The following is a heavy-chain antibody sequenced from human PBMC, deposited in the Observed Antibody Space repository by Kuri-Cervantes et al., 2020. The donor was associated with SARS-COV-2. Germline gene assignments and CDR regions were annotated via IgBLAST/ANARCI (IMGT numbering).Heavy chain of an antibody. CDR2: IWYDGSNK. J-gene: IGHJ5*02. CDR1: GFTFSSYG. D-gene: IGHD3-22*01. CDR3: ARDPYYYDSSGYYYVPWFDP. V-gene: IGHV3-30*19. Sequence: GESLKISCAASGFTFSSYGMHWVRQAPGKGLEWVAVIWYDGSNKYYADSVKGRFTISRDNSKNTLYLQMNSLRAEDTAVYYCARDPYYYDSSGYYYVPWFDPWGQGTLVTVSS.